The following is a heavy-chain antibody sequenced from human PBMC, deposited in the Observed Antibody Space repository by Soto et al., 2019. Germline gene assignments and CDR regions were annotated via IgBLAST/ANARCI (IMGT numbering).Heavy chain of an antibody. V-gene: IGHV1-2*04. CDR3: ARSRPGLNAFDI. Sequence: QVRLVQSGAEVKKPGASVKVSCKASGYTFTGYYMHWVRQAPGQGLEWMGWINPNSGGSNYAQKFQGWVTMTRDTYISTAYMELSRLRSDDTAVYYCARSRPGLNAFDIWGQGTMVTVSS. CDR1: GYTFTGYY. CDR2: INPNSGGS. D-gene: IGHD2-2*01. J-gene: IGHJ3*02.